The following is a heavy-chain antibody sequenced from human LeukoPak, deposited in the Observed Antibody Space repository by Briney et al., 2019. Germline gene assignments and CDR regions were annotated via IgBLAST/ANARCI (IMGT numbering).Heavy chain of an antibody. Sequence: ASVNVSYKASGYTFTDYYIHWVRQAPGQGLEWMGWVNPHSGGTNFAQRFRGRVTMTRDTSITTAYMELSRLESDDTAMYYCARTDNKSDSRPLFNWGQGTHITVSS. CDR3: ARTDNKSDSRPLFN. CDR1: GYTFTDYY. CDR2: VNPHSGGT. D-gene: IGHD3-22*01. J-gene: IGHJ4*02. V-gene: IGHV1-2*02.